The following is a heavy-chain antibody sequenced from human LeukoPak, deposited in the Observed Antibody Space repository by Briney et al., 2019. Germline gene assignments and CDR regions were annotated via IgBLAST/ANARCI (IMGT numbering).Heavy chain of an antibody. CDR3: ARNFFVDNGYSYGRDAFDI. J-gene: IGHJ3*02. CDR1: GYSFTSYW. D-gene: IGHD5-18*01. V-gene: IGHV5-51*01. Sequence: GESLKISCKGSGYSFTSYWIGWVRQMPGKGLEWMGIIYPGDSDTRYSPSFQGQVTISADKSISTAYLQWSSLKASDTAMYYCARNFFVDNGYSYGRDAFDIWGQGTMVTVSS. CDR2: IYPGDSDT.